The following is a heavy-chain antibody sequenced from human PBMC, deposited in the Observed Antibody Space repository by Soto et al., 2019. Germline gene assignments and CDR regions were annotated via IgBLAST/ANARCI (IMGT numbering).Heavy chain of an antibody. CDR1: GGSISSYY. J-gene: IGHJ4*02. D-gene: IGHD2-21*01. CDR2: IYYSGST. CDR3: ARRSLFCGGDCFDY. V-gene: IGHV4-59*08. Sequence: SETLSLTCTVSGGSISSYYWSWIRQPPGKGLEWIGYIYYSGSTNYNPSLKSRVTISVDTSKNQFSLKLSSVTAADTAVYYCARRSLFCGGDCFDYWGQGTLVTVS.